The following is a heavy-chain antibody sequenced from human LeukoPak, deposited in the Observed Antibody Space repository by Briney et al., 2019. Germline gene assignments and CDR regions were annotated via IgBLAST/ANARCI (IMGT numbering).Heavy chain of an antibody. Sequence: SETLSLTCAVYGGSFSGYYWSWIRQPPGKGLEWIGEINHSGSTNYNPSLKSRVTISVDTSKNQFSLKLSSVTSADTAVYYCARERLKWELRRDAFDIWGQGTMVTVSS. V-gene: IGHV4-34*01. CDR1: GGSFSGYY. CDR3: ARERLKWELRRDAFDI. D-gene: IGHD1-26*01. J-gene: IGHJ3*02. CDR2: INHSGST.